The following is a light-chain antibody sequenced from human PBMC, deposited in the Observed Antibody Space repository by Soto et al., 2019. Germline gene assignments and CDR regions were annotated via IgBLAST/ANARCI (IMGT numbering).Light chain of an antibody. CDR2: ENN. J-gene: IGLJ2*01. CDR3: ATWDTSLSAML. V-gene: IGLV1-51*02. Sequence: QSVLTQPPSVSAAPGQKVTISCSGSSSNIGSNFVSWYQQLPGTAPKLLIYENNKRPSGIPDRFSGSKSGTSATLGITGLQTGDEADYYCATWDTSLSAMLFGGGTKLTVL. CDR1: SSNIGSNF.